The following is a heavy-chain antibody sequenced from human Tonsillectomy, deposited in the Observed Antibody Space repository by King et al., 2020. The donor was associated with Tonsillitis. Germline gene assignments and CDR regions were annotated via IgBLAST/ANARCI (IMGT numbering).Heavy chain of an antibody. CDR1: GFTFRSYA. CDR3: AGEQWLVPSPFDY. V-gene: IGHV3-30*01. Sequence: QLVQSGGGVVQPGRSLRLSCAASGFTFRSYAMHWVRQAPGKGLEWVAVISYDGSNKYYADSLKGRFTISRDNSKNTLYLQMNSLRTEVTAVYFCAGEQWLVPSPFDYWGQGTLVTVSS. J-gene: IGHJ4*02. CDR2: ISYDGSNK. D-gene: IGHD6-19*01.